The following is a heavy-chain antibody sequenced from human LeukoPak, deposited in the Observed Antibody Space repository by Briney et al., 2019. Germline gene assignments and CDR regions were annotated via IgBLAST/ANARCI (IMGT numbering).Heavy chain of an antibody. V-gene: IGHV1-24*01. D-gene: IGHD2-15*01. CDR1: GYTLTELS. Sequence: GASVKVSCKVSGYTLTELSMHWVRQAPGKGLEWMGGFDPEDGETIYAQKFQGRVTMTEDTSTDTAYMELSSLRSEDTAVYYCATQYIYCSGGGCYGHFDYWGQGTLVTVSS. CDR2: FDPEDGET. CDR3: ATQYIYCSGGGCYGHFDY. J-gene: IGHJ4*02.